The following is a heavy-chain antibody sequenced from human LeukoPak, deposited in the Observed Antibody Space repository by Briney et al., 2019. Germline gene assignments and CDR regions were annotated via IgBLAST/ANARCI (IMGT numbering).Heavy chain of an antibody. D-gene: IGHD2-2*01. CDR3: ARVGSTSKNWFDP. CDR1: GYTFTGYY. Sequence: GASVKVSCKASGYTFTGYYMHWVRQAPGQGLEWMGRINPNSGGTNYAQKFQGRVTMTRDTSISTAYMELSRLRSDDTAVYYCARVGSTSKNWFDPWGQGTLVTVSS. J-gene: IGHJ5*02. V-gene: IGHV1-2*06. CDR2: INPNSGGT.